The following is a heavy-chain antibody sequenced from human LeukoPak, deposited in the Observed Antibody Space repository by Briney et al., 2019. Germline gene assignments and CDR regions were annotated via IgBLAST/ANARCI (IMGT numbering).Heavy chain of an antibody. CDR2: ISSSSSYI. V-gene: IGHV3-21*01. J-gene: IGHJ6*03. Sequence: PGGSLRLSCAASGFTFSSYSMNWDRQAPGKGLEWVSSISSSSSYIYYADSVKGRFTISRDNAKNSLYLQMNSLRAEDTAVYYCARDGNGDYYYYMDVWGKGTTVTVSS. CDR3: ARDGNGDYYYYMDV. CDR1: GFTFSSYS. D-gene: IGHD4-23*01.